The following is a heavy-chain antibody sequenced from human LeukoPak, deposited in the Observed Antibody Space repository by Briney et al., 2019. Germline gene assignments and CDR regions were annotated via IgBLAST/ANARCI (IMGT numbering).Heavy chain of an antibody. V-gene: IGHV3-64*01. D-gene: IGHD3-10*01. J-gene: IGHJ6*02. Sequence: GGSLRLSCAASGFTFSSYAMHWVRQAPGKGLEYVSAISSNGGSTYYANSVKGRFTISRDNSKNTLYLQMGSLRAEDMAVYYCARIVGSGMGYYYGMDAWGQGTTVTVSS. CDR3: ARIVGSGMGYYYGMDA. CDR1: GFTFSSYA. CDR2: ISSNGGST.